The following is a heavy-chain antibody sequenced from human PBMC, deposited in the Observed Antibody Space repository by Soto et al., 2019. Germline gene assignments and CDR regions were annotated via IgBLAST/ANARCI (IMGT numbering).Heavy chain of an antibody. V-gene: IGHV3-30*09. CDR2: ISYDGNNK. J-gene: IGHJ4*02. CDR1: GFTFSPYA. D-gene: IGHD2-2*01. Sequence: QVQLVESGGGVVQPGRSLRLSCAASGFTFSPYAMHWVRQAPGKGLEWVAVISYDGNNKNYADSVKGRLAISRDNSRNTLYLQMISLRAEDTAVYYCARARLDTPALDYWGQGTLVTASS. CDR3: ARARLDTPALDY.